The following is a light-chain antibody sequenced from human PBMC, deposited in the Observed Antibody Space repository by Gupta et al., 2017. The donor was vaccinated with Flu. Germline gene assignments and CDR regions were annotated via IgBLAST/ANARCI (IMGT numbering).Light chain of an antibody. V-gene: IGKV1-39*01. CDR3: QQAYPSPRS. CDR1: ESISGY. CDR2: AAS. Sequence: ETQITQSPDSLSASVGDRVTITCRASESISGYLNWYQQKPGKAPKLLIYAASTLHSGVPSRFSGSGSGTEFTLTISSLQPEDFATYICQQAYPSPRSFGGGTKVEIK. J-gene: IGKJ4*01.